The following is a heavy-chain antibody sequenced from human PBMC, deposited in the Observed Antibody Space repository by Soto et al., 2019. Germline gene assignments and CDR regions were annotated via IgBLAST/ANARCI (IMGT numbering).Heavy chain of an antibody. J-gene: IGHJ4*02. Sequence: TLPLACTVSVASISSGGYYWSWILQHPGKGLEWIGYIHNSGSTNYNPSLKSRVTISLDTSQNQFSLKMTSATAADTAEYFCATAASSGYYLNSWGQGTLVSVSS. D-gene: IGHD3-22*01. CDR3: ATAASSGYYLNS. V-gene: IGHV4-31*03. CDR2: IHNSGST. CDR1: VASISSGGYY.